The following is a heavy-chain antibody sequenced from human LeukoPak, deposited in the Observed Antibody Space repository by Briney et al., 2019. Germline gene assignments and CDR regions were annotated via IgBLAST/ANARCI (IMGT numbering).Heavy chain of an antibody. CDR2: IYYSGST. J-gene: IGHJ4*02. Sequence: SETLSLTCTVSGGSISSGDYYWGWIRQPPGKGLGWIGYIYYSGSTYYNPSLKSRVTISVDTSKNQFSLKLSSVTAADTAVYYCARAYGSGSYSGFFDYWGQGTLVTVSS. CDR3: ARAYGSGSYSGFFDY. CDR1: GGSISSGDYY. D-gene: IGHD3-10*01. V-gene: IGHV4-30-4*01.